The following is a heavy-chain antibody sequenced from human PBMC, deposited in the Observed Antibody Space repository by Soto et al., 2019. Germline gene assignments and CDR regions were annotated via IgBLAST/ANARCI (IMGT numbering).Heavy chain of an antibody. V-gene: IGHV3-49*03. J-gene: IGHJ6*02. CDR3: TRDNLRGYSGYAYYYYGMDV. CDR2: IRSKAYGGTT. D-gene: IGHD5-12*01. CDR1: GFTFGDYA. Sequence: GGSLRLSCTASGFTFGDYAMSWFRQAPGKGLEWVGFIRSKAYGGTTEYAASVKGRFTISRDDSKSIAYLQMNSLKTEDTAVYYCTRDNLRGYSGYAYYYYGMDVWGQGTTVTVSS.